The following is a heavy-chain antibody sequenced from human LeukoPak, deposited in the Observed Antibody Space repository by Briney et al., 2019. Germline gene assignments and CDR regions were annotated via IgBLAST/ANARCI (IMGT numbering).Heavy chain of an antibody. Sequence: GRSLRLSCAASGFTFSSYAMHWVRQAPGKGLEWVAVISYDGSNKYYADSVKGRFTISRDNSKNTLYLQMNSLRAEDTAVYYCARDPCGGDCYIGGWFDPWGQGTLVTVSS. V-gene: IGHV3-30*14. J-gene: IGHJ5*02. D-gene: IGHD2-21*02. CDR3: ARDPCGGDCYIGGWFDP. CDR1: GFTFSSYA. CDR2: ISYDGSNK.